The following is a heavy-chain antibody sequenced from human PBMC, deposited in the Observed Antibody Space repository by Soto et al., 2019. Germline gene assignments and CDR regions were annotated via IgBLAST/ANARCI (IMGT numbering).Heavy chain of an antibody. Sequence: VGSLRLSCAASGFTFSSYAMSWVRQAPGKGLEWVSAISGSGGSTYYADSVKGRFTISRDNAKNSLYLQMNSLRAEDTAVYYCARDQPQTYYYDSSVTVDYWGQGTLVTASS. V-gene: IGHV3-23*01. D-gene: IGHD3-22*01. CDR2: ISGSGGST. J-gene: IGHJ4*02. CDR1: GFTFSSYA. CDR3: ARDQPQTYYYDSSVTVDY.